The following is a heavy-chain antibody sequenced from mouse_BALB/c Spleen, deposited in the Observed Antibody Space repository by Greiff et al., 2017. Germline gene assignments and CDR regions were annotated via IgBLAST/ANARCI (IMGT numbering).Heavy chain of an antibody. CDR1: GDSITSGY. CDR3: ARIYYDYDVDYAMDY. J-gene: IGHJ4*01. CDR2: ISYSGST. Sequence: EVKLMESGPSLVKPSQTLSLTCSVTGDSITSGYWNWIRKFPGNKLEYMGYISYSGSTYYNPSLKSRISITRDTSKNQYYLQLNSVTTEDTATYYCARIYYDYDVDYAMDYWGQGTSVTVSS. D-gene: IGHD2-4*01. V-gene: IGHV3-8*02.